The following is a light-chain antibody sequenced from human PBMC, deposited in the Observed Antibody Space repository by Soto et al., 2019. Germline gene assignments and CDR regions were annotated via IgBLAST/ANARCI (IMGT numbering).Light chain of an antibody. CDR1: NIGSKN. CDR2: RDS. CDR3: QVWDSSPHVV. J-gene: IGLJ2*01. V-gene: IGLV3-9*01. Sequence: SYELTQPLSVSVALGQTARITCGGNNIGSKNVHWYQQKPGQAPVLVMYRDSNRPSGIPERFSGSNSGNTATLTISRAQAGDEADYYCQVWDSSPHVVFGGGTKVTVL.